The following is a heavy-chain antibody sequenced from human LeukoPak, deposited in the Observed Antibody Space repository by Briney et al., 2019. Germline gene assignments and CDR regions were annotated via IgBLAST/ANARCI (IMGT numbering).Heavy chain of an antibody. CDR1: GYTFSNYY. CDR2: INPSGGST. J-gene: IGHJ4*02. V-gene: IGHV1-46*01. Sequence: WASVKVSCKASGYTFSNYYIHWVRQAPGQGLEWMGIINPSGGSTTYAQKFQGRVTMTRDMPTSTVYMELISLRSEDTAVYYYARVHHYFDIAFDYWGQGTLVTVSS. CDR3: ARVHHYFDIAFDY. D-gene: IGHD3-22*01.